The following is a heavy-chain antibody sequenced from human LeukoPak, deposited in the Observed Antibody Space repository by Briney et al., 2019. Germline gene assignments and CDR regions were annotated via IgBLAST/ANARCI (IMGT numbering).Heavy chain of an antibody. Sequence: SETLSLTCAVYGGSFSGYYWSWIRQPPGKGLEWIGEINHSGSTNYNPSLKSRVTISVDTSKNQFSLKLSSVTAADTAVYYCARVVGATTLDWGQGTLVTVSS. CDR3: ARVVGATTLD. CDR2: INHSGST. CDR1: GGSFSGYY. V-gene: IGHV4-34*01. J-gene: IGHJ4*02. D-gene: IGHD1-26*01.